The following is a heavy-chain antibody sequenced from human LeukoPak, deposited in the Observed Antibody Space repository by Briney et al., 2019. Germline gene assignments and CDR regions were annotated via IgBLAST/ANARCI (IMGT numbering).Heavy chain of an antibody. D-gene: IGHD6-13*01. CDR2: IYHSGST. V-gene: IGHV4-38-2*02. J-gene: IGHJ4*02. CDR1: SYSISSAYY. CDR3: ARGQSPSSWHTPFGS. Sequence: SETLSLTCTVSSYSISSAYYWGWIRQPPGKGLEWIGSIYHSGSTYYNPSLKSRVTISVDTSKNQFSLKLNSVTAADTAVYYCARGQSPSSWHTPFGSWGQGTLVTVSS.